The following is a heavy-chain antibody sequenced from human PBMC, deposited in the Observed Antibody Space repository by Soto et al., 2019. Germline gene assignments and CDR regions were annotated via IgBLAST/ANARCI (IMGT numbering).Heavy chain of an antibody. D-gene: IGHD2-2*01. CDR3: ARETISSVVVPAAIDY. V-gene: IGHV3-21*01. CDR2: ISSSSSYI. Sequence: EVQLVESGGGLVKPGGSLRLSCAASGFTFSSYSMNWVRQAPGKGLEWVSSISSSSSYIYYADSVKGRFTISRDNAKNSLYLQMNSLRAEDTAVYYCARETISSVVVPAAIDYWGQGTLVTVSS. CDR1: GFTFSSYS. J-gene: IGHJ4*02.